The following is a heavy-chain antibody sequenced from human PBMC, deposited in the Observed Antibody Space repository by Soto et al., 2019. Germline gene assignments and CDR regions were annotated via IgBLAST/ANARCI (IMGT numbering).Heavy chain of an antibody. D-gene: IGHD3-22*01. CDR1: GGTFSSYA. J-gene: IGHJ5*02. Sequence: QVQLVQSGAEVKKPGSSVKVSCKASGGTFSSYAISWVRQAPGQGREWMGEIIPIFGTANYAQKFQGRVTITADESTSTAYIELSSLGSEDTAVYYCATDRGPSSGYYPDWFDPWGQGTLVTVSS. CDR3: ATDRGPSSGYYPDWFDP. CDR2: IIPIFGTA. V-gene: IGHV1-69*12.